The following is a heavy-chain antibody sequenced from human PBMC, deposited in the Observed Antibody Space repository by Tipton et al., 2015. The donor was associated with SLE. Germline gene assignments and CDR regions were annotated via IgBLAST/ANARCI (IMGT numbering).Heavy chain of an antibody. Sequence: TLSLTCTVSGGSISSDDYYWTWIRQPPGKGLEWIGCISYSGSTNYNPSLRSRVTLSIDTSKNQFSLKVTSVTASDTAVYYCARGGGDSSSCQDFDHWGQGNSVTVSS. V-gene: IGHV4-61*08. J-gene: IGHJ4*02. CDR3: ARGGGDSSSCQDFDH. CDR2: ISYSGST. CDR1: GGSISSDDYY. D-gene: IGHD6-13*01.